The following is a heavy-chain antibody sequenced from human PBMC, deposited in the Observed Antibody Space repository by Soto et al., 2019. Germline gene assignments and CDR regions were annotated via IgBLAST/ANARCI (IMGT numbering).Heavy chain of an antibody. CDR2: ISAYNGNT. CDR1: GYTFTSYG. D-gene: IGHD3-3*01. J-gene: IGHJ3*02. Sequence: GASVKVSCKASGYTFTSYGISWVRQAPGQGLEWMGWISAYNGNTNYAQKLQGRVTMTTDTSTSTAYMELRSLRSDDTAVYYCARVGYDFWSGYYSHAFDIWGQGTMVTVSS. CDR3: ARVGYDFWSGYYSHAFDI. V-gene: IGHV1-18*01.